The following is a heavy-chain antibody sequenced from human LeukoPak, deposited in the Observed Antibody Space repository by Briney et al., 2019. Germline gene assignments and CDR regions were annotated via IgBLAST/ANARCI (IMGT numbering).Heavy chain of an antibody. Sequence: GGSLRLSCAASGFTFSSYSMNWVRQAPGKGLEWVSSISSSSSYIYYADSVKGRFTISRDNAKNSLYLQMNSLRAEDTAVYYCARDFSSTSGYVGGFDYWGQGTLVTVSS. CDR3: ARDFSSTSGYVGGFDY. CDR1: GFTFSSYS. CDR2: ISSSSSYI. J-gene: IGHJ4*02. D-gene: IGHD2-2*01. V-gene: IGHV3-21*01.